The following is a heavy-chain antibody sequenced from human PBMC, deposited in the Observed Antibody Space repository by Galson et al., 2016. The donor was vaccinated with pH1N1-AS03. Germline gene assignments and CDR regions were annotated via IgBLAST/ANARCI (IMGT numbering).Heavy chain of an antibody. D-gene: IGHD6-13*01. Sequence: SVKVSCKASGYTFTNYAISWVRQAPGQGLEWMEWSSAYNFNTNYAQNFKGRVTMTTDTSTSTAYMELRSLNSDDTAVYYCSRDELGVGIVPAGTKTFEYWGQGTLVIVSS. V-gene: IGHV1-18*01. CDR3: SRDELGVGIVPAGTKTFEY. CDR2: SSAYNFNT. CDR1: GYTFTNYA. J-gene: IGHJ4*02.